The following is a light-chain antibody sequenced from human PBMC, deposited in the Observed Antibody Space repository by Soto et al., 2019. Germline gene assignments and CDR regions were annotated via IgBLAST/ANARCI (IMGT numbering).Light chain of an antibody. V-gene: IGLV2-14*03. CDR3: SSYTSSNTVI. CDR1: SSDVGGYNY. CDR2: DVR. Sequence: QSALTQPASVSGSPGQSITISCTGTSSDVGGYNYISWYQQHPGKAPKFIIYDVRNRPSGVSNRFSGSRSGNTASLTISGLQAEGEADYYCSSYTSSNTVIFGGGTKLTVL. J-gene: IGLJ2*01.